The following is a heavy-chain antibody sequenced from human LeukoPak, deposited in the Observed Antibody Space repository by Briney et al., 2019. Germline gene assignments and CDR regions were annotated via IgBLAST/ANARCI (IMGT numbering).Heavy chain of an antibody. Sequence: PGRSLRLSCAASGFTFSSYAMHWVRQAPGKGLEWVAVISYDGSNKYYADSVKGRFTISRDNAKNSLYLQMNSLRVEDTAVYYCARGVDFWGQGILVTVSS. CDR2: ISYDGSNK. J-gene: IGHJ4*02. CDR1: GFTFSSYA. CDR3: ARGVDF. V-gene: IGHV3-30-3*01.